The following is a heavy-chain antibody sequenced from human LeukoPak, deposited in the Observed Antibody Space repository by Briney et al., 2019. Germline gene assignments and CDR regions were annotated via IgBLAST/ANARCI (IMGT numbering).Heavy chain of an antibody. Sequence: TSDTLSLTCTVSGGSICSGDYYWRSIRQPRGKGLEWIVYIYYSGSTYYNPSLKSRVTISVDTSKNQFSLKLSSVTAADTAVYYCARVHYSGSYYFDYWGQGTLVTVSS. V-gene: IGHV4-30-4*02. CDR3: ARVHYSGSYYFDY. J-gene: IGHJ4*02. D-gene: IGHD1-26*01. CDR1: GGSICSGDYY. CDR2: IYYSGST.